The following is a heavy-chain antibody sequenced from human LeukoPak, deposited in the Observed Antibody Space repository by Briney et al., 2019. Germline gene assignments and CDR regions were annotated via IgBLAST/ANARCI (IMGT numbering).Heavy chain of an antibody. Sequence: KPSETLSLTCAVYGGSFSGYYWSWIRQPPGKGLEWIGEINHSESTNYNPSLRRRVTISVDTSKNQFSLKLSSVTAADTAVYYCASVSCSSTSCYAFGDPNWFDPWGQGTLVTVSS. CDR3: ASVSCSSTSCYAFGDPNWFDP. V-gene: IGHV4-34*01. CDR2: INHSEST. CDR1: GGSFSGYY. J-gene: IGHJ5*02. D-gene: IGHD2-2*01.